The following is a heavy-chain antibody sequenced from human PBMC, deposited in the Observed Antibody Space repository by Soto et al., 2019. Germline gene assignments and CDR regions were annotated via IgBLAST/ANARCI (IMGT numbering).Heavy chain of an antibody. CDR1: GFTFSSYA. V-gene: IGHV3-23*01. CDR3: AKDRFHVVVTVSIFDP. Sequence: GGSLRLSCAASGFTFSSYAISWVRQAPGKGLEWVSTISGSGGSADYADSVKGRFTISRDNPQNTLYLEMNSLRAEDTAIYYCAKDRFHVVVTVSIFDPWGQGTLVTVSS. J-gene: IGHJ5*02. CDR2: ISGSGGSA. D-gene: IGHD2-21*02.